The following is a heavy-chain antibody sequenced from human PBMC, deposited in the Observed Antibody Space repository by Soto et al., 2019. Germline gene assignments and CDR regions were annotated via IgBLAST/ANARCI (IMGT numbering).Heavy chain of an antibody. CDR3: VRHRGETYFDY. V-gene: IGHV3-73*01. D-gene: IGHD2-21*01. CDR1: GFTFSDSA. CDR2: IRSKASGYAT. Sequence: EVQLVESGGGLVQPGGSLKLSCAASGFTFSDSAIQWVRQASGKGLEWVGRIRSKASGYATAYAASVKGRFTISRDDSKNPAYLQMNSLKTEDTAVYYCVRHRGETYFDYWGQGTLVTVSS. J-gene: IGHJ4*02.